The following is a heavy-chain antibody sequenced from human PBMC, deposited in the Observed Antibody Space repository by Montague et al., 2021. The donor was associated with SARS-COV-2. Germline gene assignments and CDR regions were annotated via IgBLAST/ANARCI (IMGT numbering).Heavy chain of an antibody. J-gene: IGHJ4*02. V-gene: IGHV4-39*01. Sequence: SETLSLTCSVSGGSITDRTYYWGCIRQSPGKGLEWIGAINYSGTTYYNPSPKSRVTISLATAKNQFSLKMTSVTAADTAVYYCARHWGIAAAGNWGQGTLVTVSS. CDR3: ARHWGIAAAGN. CDR1: GGSITDRTYY. CDR2: INYSGTT. D-gene: IGHD6-13*01.